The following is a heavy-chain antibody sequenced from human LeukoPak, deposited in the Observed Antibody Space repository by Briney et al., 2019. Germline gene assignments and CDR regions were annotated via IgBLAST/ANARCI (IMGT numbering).Heavy chain of an antibody. V-gene: IGHV4-34*01. CDR1: GGSFSGYY. CDR2: INHSGST. Sequence: SETLSLTCAVYGGSFSGYYWSWIRQPPGKGLEWIREINHSGSTNYNPSLKSRVTISVDTSKNQFSLKLSSVTAADTAVYYCARAPYCSSSSCYGVHYFDYWGQGTLVTVSS. CDR3: ARAPYCSSSSCYGVHYFDY. D-gene: IGHD2-2*01. J-gene: IGHJ4*02.